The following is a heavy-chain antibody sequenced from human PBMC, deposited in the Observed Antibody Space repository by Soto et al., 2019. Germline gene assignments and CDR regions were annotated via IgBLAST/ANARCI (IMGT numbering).Heavy chain of an antibody. CDR2: IKPSDSTT. CDR3: ARDAQIGQGYSVYDTY. CDR1: GYTFTSYY. D-gene: IGHD5-12*01. Sequence: ASVKVSCKAVGYTFTSYYIHWVRQAPGQGLEWMGLIKPSDSTTTYAQKFQGRVTMTRDTSTGTVYMELTSLRSEDTAVYYCARDAQIGQGYSVYDTYWGLG. J-gene: IGHJ4*02. V-gene: IGHV1-46*01.